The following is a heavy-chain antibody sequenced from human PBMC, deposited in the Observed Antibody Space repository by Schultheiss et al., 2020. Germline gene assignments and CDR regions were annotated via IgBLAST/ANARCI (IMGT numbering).Heavy chain of an antibody. V-gene: IGHV1-69*04. D-gene: IGHD3-22*01. CDR2: IIPILGIA. J-gene: IGHJ4*02. Sequence: SVKVSCKASGGTFSSYAISWVRQAPGQGLEWMGRIIPILGIANYAQKFQGRVTITADKSTSTAYMELSSLRSEDTAVYYCASGDYYDSSGYYRTYFDYWGQGTLVTVSS. CDR3: ASGDYYDSSGYYRTYFDY. CDR1: GGTFSSYA.